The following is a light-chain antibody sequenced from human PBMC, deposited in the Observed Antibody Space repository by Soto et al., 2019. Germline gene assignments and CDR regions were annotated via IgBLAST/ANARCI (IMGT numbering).Light chain of an antibody. CDR1: QSVNIY. CDR3: QLYDRSSWT. J-gene: IGKJ1*01. CDR2: GAS. Sequence: EIVMTQSPATLSVSPGARATLSCMASQSVNIYLAWYQQKPGQAPRLLIFGASYRATGFPDRFSGSGSGTDFTLTISRLGTEDFAVYYCQLYDRSSWTFGQGTKVDIK. V-gene: IGKV3-20*01.